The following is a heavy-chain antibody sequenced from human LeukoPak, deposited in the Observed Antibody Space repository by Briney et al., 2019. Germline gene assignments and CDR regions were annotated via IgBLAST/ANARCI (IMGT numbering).Heavy chain of an antibody. CDR1: GVTVSIIY. CDR2: IYSGGSK. V-gene: IGHV3-53*01. Sequence: GGSLRHSRAVSGVTVSIIYMSWVREAPGEGLEWGSDIYSGGSKSYADSVKGRFSISRDNSKTTLYLQMSRRRAEETAVYYCSGVSEGMDVWGKGTTVTVSS. CDR3: SGVSEGMDV. J-gene: IGHJ6*04.